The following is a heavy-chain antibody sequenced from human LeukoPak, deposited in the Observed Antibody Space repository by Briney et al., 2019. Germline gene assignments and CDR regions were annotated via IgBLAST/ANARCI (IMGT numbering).Heavy chain of an antibody. D-gene: IGHD1-26*01. J-gene: IGHJ4*02. CDR1: GFTFSSYA. Sequence: GGSLRLSCAASGFTFSSYAMSWVRQAPGKGLVWVSCINSDESRTKYADSVKGRFTISRDNSKNTLYLQMNSLRADDTALYYCAKKGPVIVGVTYFDYWGQGTLVTVSS. CDR2: INSDESRT. CDR3: AKKGPVIVGVTYFDY. V-gene: IGHV3-23*01.